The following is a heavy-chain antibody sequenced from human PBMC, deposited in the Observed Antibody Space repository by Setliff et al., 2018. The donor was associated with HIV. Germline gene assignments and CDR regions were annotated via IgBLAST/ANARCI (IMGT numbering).Heavy chain of an antibody. CDR2: ISWNRGCI. D-gene: IGHD1-1*01. J-gene: IGHJ6*03. Sequence: SLRLSCAASGFAFDDYAMHWVRQAPVKGLEWVSGISWNRGCIGYADSVKGRFTISRDNAKNSLYLQMNSLRADDSAFYYCARGTRVLPSAGYFYYMAVWGKGTTVTVSS. CDR1: GFAFDDYA. CDR3: ARGTRVLPSAGYFYYMAV. V-gene: IGHV3-9*01.